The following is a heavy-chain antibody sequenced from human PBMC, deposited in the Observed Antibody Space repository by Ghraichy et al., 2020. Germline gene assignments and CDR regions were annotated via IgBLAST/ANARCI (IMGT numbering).Heavy chain of an antibody. V-gene: IGHV3-30*18. CDR1: GFTFSSYG. CDR2: ISYDGSNK. J-gene: IGHJ4*02. Sequence: GESLNISCAASGFTFSSYGMHWVRQAPGKGLEWVAVISYDGSNKYYADSVKGRFTISRDNSKNTLYLQMNSLRAEDTAVYYCAKDTTVAFFDYWGQGTLVTVSS. CDR3: AKDTTVAFFDY. D-gene: IGHD4-23*01.